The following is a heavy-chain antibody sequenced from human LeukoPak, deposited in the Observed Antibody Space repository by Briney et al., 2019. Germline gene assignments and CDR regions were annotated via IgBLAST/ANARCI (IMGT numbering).Heavy chain of an antibody. Sequence: GGSLRLSCAASEFTFSSYGMHWVRQAPGKGLEWVALIWYDGSNEYYADSVKGRFAISRDNSKNTLYLQMNSLRAEDTAVYYCARDAAFGIAVAGDAFDIWGQGTMVTVSS. J-gene: IGHJ3*02. V-gene: IGHV3-33*01. D-gene: IGHD6-19*01. CDR1: EFTFSSYG. CDR3: ARDAAFGIAVAGDAFDI. CDR2: IWYDGSNE.